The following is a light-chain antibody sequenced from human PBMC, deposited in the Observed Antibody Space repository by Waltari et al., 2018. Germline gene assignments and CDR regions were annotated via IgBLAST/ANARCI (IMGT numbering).Light chain of an antibody. CDR1: QILYSSNNKNY. J-gene: IGKJ1*01. V-gene: IGKV4-1*01. CDR3: QQYYDTPWT. Sequence: DIVMTQSPDSLAVSLGERATINCKSSQILYSSNNKNYLIWYQQKPGQPPKLLIYWASTRESGVPDPFSGSGSGTDFTLTISSLQAEDVAVYYCQQYYDTPWTFGQGTKVEIK. CDR2: WAS.